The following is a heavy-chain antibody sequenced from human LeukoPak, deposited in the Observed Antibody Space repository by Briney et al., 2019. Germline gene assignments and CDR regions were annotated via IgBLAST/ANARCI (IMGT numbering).Heavy chain of an antibody. CDR2: INPNSGGT. CDR1: GYTFTGYY. V-gene: IGHV1-2*02. CDR3: ARVRSTVTELDY. J-gene: IGHJ4*02. Sequence: ASVKVSCKASGYTFTGYYMHWVRQAPGQGLERMGWINPNSGGTNYAQKFQGRVTMTRDTSISTAYMELSRLRSDDTAVYYCARVRSTVTELDYWGQGTLVTVSS. D-gene: IGHD4-17*01.